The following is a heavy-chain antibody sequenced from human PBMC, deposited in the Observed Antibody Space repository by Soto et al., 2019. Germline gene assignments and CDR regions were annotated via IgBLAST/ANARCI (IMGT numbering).Heavy chain of an antibody. CDR1: GFTFSSYG. D-gene: IGHD3-3*01. CDR2: ISYDGSNK. V-gene: IGHV3-30*18. CDR3: AKEWSSGHYDFWSGYRFDY. Sequence: PGGSLRLSCVASGFTFSSYGMHWVRQAPGKGLEWVAVISYDGSNKYYADSVKGRFTISRDNSKNTLYLQMNSLRAEDTAVYYCAKEWSSGHYDFWSGYRFDYWGQGT. J-gene: IGHJ4*02.